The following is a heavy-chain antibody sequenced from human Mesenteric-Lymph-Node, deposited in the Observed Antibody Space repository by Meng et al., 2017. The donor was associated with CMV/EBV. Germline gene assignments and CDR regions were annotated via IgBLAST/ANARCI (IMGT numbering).Heavy chain of an antibody. CDR3: ASSGGYSYGPDY. CDR1: GGSFGGYY. CDR2: INHSGSA. Sequence: TCAVYGGSFGGYYWSWIRQPPGKGLEWIGEINHSGSANYNPSLKSRVTISVDTSKNQFSLKLSSVTAADTAVYYCASSGGYSYGPDYWGQGTLVTVSS. V-gene: IGHV4-34*01. J-gene: IGHJ4*02. D-gene: IGHD5-18*01.